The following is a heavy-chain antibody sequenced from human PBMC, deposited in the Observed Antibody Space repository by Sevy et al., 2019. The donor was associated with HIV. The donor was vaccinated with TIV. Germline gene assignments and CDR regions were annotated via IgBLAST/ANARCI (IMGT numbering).Heavy chain of an antibody. CDR1: EFTFSNYA. CDR3: ARDPYSGNYYDYFYHMDV. V-gene: IGHV3-48*01. J-gene: IGHJ6*03. Sequence: GGSLRLSCLASEFTFSNYAMNWVRQAPGKGLEWLSYISGGSSTTYYADSVKGRFTISRDNAKNSLYLQMNSLRAEDTAVYYCARDPYSGNYYDYFYHMDVWGKGPTVTASS. CDR2: ISGGSSTT. D-gene: IGHD1-26*01.